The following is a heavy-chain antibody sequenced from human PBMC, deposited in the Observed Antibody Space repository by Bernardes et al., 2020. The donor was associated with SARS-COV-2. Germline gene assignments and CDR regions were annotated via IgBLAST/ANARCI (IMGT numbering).Heavy chain of an antibody. Sequence: SETLSLTCTVSGGSISSHYWSWIRQPPGKGLEWIGSIYYSGSTTNNPSLRSRVTLSVEKSTSQFSFKLNSGTAADTAVCYCATESRSGSSEWYFDLWGRGNLVTISS. J-gene: IGHJ2*01. CDR1: GGSISSHY. CDR2: IYYSGST. V-gene: IGHV4-59*11. CDR3: ATESRSGSSEWYFDL. D-gene: IGHD6-6*01.